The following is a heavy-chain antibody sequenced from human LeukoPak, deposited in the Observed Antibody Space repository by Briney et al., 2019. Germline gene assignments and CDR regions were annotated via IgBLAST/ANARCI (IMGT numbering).Heavy chain of an antibody. Sequence: KPSETLSLTCAVYGGSFSGYYWSWIRQPPGKGLEWIGEINHSGSTNYNPSLKSRVTISVDTSKNQFSLKLSSVTAADTAVYYCASVVTYYHYVIPHFDYWGQGTLVTVSS. CDR3: ASVVTYYHYVIPHFDY. V-gene: IGHV4-34*01. D-gene: IGHD3-16*01. CDR1: GGSFSGYY. J-gene: IGHJ4*02. CDR2: INHSGST.